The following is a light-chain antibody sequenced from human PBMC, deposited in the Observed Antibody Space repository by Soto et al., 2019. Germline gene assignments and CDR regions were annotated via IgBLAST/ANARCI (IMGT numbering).Light chain of an antibody. V-gene: IGKV3-20*01. J-gene: IGKJ1*01. CDR2: GAS. Sequence: EIVMTQSPATLSVSPGERATLSCRASQSFSSKLAWYQQKPGQAPRLLIYGASSRATGIPDRFSGSGSGTDFTLTISRLEPEDFAVYYCQQFGASLTWTFGQGTKVDIK. CDR3: QQFGASLTWT. CDR1: QSFSSK.